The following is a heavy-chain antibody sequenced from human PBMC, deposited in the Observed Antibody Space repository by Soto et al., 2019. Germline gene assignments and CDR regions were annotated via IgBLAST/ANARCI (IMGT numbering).Heavy chain of an antibody. D-gene: IGHD3-16*01. Sequence: SGPTLVNPTQTLTLTCTFSGFSLSTRGMCMSWIRQPPGKALEWLALIDWDDDKYYSTSLKTSLTISKDTSKNQVVLTMTNMDSLDTVTFFCARIPRLDPGAFDIWGQGTMVTVSS. CDR3: ARIPRLDPGAFDI. J-gene: IGHJ3*02. CDR2: IDWDDDK. V-gene: IGHV2-70*01. CDR1: GFSLSTRGMC.